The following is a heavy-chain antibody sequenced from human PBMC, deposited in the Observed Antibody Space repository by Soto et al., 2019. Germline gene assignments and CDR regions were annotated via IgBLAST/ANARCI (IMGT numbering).Heavy chain of an antibody. Sequence: EVQLVESGGGLVQPGGSVRLSCAASKFTITSYWMHWVRQAPGKGLVWVSRINSDGSSISYAGAVKGRFTISRDNAKNTRYLQMNSLIVEDTAVYYCAREVSHGYVLRGMDVWGQGTTVTVFS. J-gene: IGHJ6*02. CDR3: AREVSHGYVLRGMDV. D-gene: IGHD5-18*01. V-gene: IGHV3-74*01. CDR1: KFTITSYW. CDR2: INSDGSSI.